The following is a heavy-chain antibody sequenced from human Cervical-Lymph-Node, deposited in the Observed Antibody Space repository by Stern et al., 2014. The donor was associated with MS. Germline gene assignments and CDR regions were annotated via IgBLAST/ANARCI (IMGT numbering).Heavy chain of an antibody. D-gene: IGHD3-3*01. CDR3: ARDSLIRTFGVEEGMDV. V-gene: IGHV1-18*01. CDR1: GYFFTSYG. CDR2: ISADNGDT. Sequence: QVQLVQSGAEVKKPGASVKVSCKASGYFFTSYGISWVRQAPGQGLEWMAWISADNGDTNYAQNVQGRVTMTTDTSTNTAYMELSSLRSDDTALYYCARDSLIRTFGVEEGMDVWGQGTTVTVSS. J-gene: IGHJ6*02.